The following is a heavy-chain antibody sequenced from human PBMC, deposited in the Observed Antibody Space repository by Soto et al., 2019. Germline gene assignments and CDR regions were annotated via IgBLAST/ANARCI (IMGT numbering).Heavy chain of an antibody. CDR2: IYNGGTT. Sequence: TSETLSLTCTVSGGSVSSYYCSWVRQPPGKRPEWIAYIYNGGTTNYNPSLKSRLTISLDTSKNQFSLKLSSVTAADTAVYYCARAWGRVFDYWGQGTLVTVS. CDR1: GGSVSSYY. J-gene: IGHJ4*02. CDR3: ARAWGRVFDY. D-gene: IGHD2-15*01. V-gene: IGHV4-59*02.